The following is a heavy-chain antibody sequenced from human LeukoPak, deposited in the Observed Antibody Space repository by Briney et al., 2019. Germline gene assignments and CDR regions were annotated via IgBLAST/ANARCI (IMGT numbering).Heavy chain of an antibody. Sequence: GESLKISCKGSGYNFSKYWIGWVRQMPGKGLEWMGITYPGDADTRYSPSFQGQVIISADKSTNTAHLQWSSLKASDSAIYYCARGMYFYDTGGYLEDNFEFWGPGTMVTVSS. CDR2: TYPGDADT. CDR1: GYNFSKYW. J-gene: IGHJ3*01. D-gene: IGHD3-22*01. V-gene: IGHV5-51*01. CDR3: ARGMYFYDTGGYLEDNFEF.